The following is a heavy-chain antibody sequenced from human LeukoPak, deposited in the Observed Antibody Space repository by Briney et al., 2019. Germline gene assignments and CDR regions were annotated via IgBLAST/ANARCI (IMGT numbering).Heavy chain of an antibody. J-gene: IGHJ4*02. V-gene: IGHV4-39*07. CDR2: IYSGGST. D-gene: IGHD3-3*01. CDR3: ARLIIGDFWSGYYTRTYYFDY. Sequence: SETLSLTCTVSGDSISSNRYYWDWIRQPPGKGLEWIGTIYSGGSTYYNSSLKSRVTISVDTSKNQFSLKLSSVTAADTAVYYCARLIIGDFWSGYYTRTYYFDYWGQGTLVTVSS. CDR1: GDSISSNRYY.